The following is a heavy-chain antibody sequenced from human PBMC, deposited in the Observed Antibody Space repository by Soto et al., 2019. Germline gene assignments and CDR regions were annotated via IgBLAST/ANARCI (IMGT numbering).Heavy chain of an antibody. V-gene: IGHV3-21*01. CDR1: GFTFSSYS. Sequence: GGSLRLSCAASGFTFSSYSMNWVRQAPGKGLEWVSSISSSSSYIYYADSVKGRFTISRDNAKNSLYLQMNSLRAEDTAVYYCARNPPKPERGYSGYDDEAKDYYYMDVWGKGTTVTVSS. CDR2: ISSSSSYI. D-gene: IGHD5-12*01. CDR3: ARNPPKPERGYSGYDDEAKDYYYMDV. J-gene: IGHJ6*03.